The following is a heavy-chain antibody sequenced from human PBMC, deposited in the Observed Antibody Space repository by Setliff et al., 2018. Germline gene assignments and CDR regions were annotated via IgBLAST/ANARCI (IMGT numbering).Heavy chain of an antibody. Sequence: AASVKVSCKVSGGAFTSHGVSWVRQAPGQGLEWMGGIIPLSDITSYAQTLQGRVTITADRSTNTVNMELSSLRSEDTAVYYCARVGRPVVEFVEWLLDSSVWLDPWGQGTLVTVSS. V-gene: IGHV1-69*10. D-gene: IGHD3-3*01. J-gene: IGHJ5*02. CDR1: GGAFTSHG. CDR3: ARVGRPVVEFVEWLLDSSVWLDP. CDR2: IIPLSDIT.